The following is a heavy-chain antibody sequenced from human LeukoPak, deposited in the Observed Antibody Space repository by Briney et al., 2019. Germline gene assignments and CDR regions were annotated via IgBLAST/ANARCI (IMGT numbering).Heavy chain of an antibody. CDR3: ARAPSEIGGYYPEYFRH. CDR1: GYTFSSYS. J-gene: IGHJ1*01. Sequence: PGGSLRLSCAASGYTFSSYSINWVRQAPGKGLEWVSSISVRSNYIYYADSVRGRFRISRDDARDSLYLQMNSLRAEDTGVYFCARAPSEIGGYYPEYFRHWGQGTLVTVSS. D-gene: IGHD3-22*01. V-gene: IGHV3-21*01. CDR2: ISVRSNYI.